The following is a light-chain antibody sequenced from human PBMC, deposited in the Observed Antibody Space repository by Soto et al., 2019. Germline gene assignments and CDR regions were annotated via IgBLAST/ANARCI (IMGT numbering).Light chain of an antibody. J-gene: IGLJ2*01. CDR1: SSNIGAGYD. V-gene: IGLV1-40*01. CDR2: GNS. CDR3: QSYDSSLSGSNVV. Sequence: QSVLTQPPSVSGAPGQRVTISCTGSSSNIGAGYDVHWYQQLPGTAPKLLIYGNSNRPSGFPDRFSGSKSGTSASLAITGLHAEDEADYYCQSYDSSLSGSNVVFGGGTKLTVL.